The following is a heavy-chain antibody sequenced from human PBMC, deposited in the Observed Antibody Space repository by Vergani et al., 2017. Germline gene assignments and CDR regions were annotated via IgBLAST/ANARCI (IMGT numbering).Heavy chain of an antibody. Sequence: QVTLRESGPALVKPTQTLTLTCTFSGFSLSTSGMCVSWIRQPPGKALEWLALIDWDDDEYYSTSLKTRLTISKDTSKNQVVLTMTNMDPVDTATYYCARTTYDFWSGYYASLPYYYMDVWGKGTTVTVSS. CDR2: IDWDDDE. J-gene: IGHJ6*03. D-gene: IGHD3-3*01. CDR3: ARTTYDFWSGYYASLPYYYMDV. V-gene: IGHV2-70*01. CDR1: GFSLSTSGMC.